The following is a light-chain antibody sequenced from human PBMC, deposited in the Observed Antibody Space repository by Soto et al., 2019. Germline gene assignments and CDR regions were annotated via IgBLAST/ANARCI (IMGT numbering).Light chain of an antibody. Sequence: QSVLTQPPSVSGAPGQRGTISCSGSSSNLGAGYDVQWYRQFPGTAPKLLIYANSGRPSGVPDRFSGSKSGTSASLAITGLQAEDEADYYCQSYDSSLIVSKVFGTGTKVTVL. J-gene: IGLJ1*01. CDR1: SSNLGAGYD. V-gene: IGLV1-40*01. CDR3: QSYDSSLIVSKV. CDR2: ANS.